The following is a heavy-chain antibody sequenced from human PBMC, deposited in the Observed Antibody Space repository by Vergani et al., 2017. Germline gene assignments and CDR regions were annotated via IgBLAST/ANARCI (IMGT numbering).Heavy chain of an antibody. D-gene: IGHD4-23*01. CDR3: ARGGYGGNRLSDY. Sequence: QVQLQQWGAGLLKPSETLSLTCAVYGGSFSGYYWSWIRQPPGKGLEWIGEINHSGSTNYNPSLKSRVTRSVDTSKNQFSLKLSSVTAADTAVYYWARGGYGGNRLSDYWGQGTLVTVSS. V-gene: IGHV4-34*01. CDR2: INHSGST. CDR1: GGSFSGYY. J-gene: IGHJ4*02.